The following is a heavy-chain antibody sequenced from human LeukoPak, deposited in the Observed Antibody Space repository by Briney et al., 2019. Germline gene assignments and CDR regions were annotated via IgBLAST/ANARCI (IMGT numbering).Heavy chain of an antibody. D-gene: IGHD3-10*01. CDR2: INPNSGGT. V-gene: IGHV1-2*06. CDR3: ARAYGSGSYFAFDI. CDR1: GYTFTGYY. J-gene: IGHJ3*02. Sequence: ASVKVSCXASGYTFTGYYMHWVRRAPGQGFEWMGRINPNSGGTNSAQKFQGRVTMTRDTSITTAYMELSSLRFDDTAVYYCARAYGSGSYFAFDIWGQGTMVTVSS.